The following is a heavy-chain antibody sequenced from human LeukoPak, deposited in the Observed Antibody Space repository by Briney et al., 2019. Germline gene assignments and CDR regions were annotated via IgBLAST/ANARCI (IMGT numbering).Heavy chain of an antibody. CDR1: GYTFTGYY. D-gene: IGHD2-15*01. CDR2: INPNSGDT. J-gene: IGHJ3*02. CDR3: ARRQACSGGSCYDAFDI. V-gene: IGHV1-2*02. Sequence: GASVKVSCKASGYTFTGYYMHWVRQAPGQGLEWMGWINPNSGDTNYAQKFQGRVTMTRDTSISTAYMELSRLRSDDTAVYYCARRQACSGGSCYDAFDIWGQGTMVTVSS.